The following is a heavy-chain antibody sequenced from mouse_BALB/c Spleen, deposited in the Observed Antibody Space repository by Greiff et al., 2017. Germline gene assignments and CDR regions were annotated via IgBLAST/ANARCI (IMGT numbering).Heavy chain of an antibody. CDR2: IDPANGNT. CDR1: GFTFTDTS. CDR3: ASYDGYYEDAMDD. J-gene: IGHJ4*01. V-gene: IGHV14-3*02. Sequence: EVQLQQSGAELVKPGASVKLSCTASGFTFTDTSMHWVKQRPEQGLEWIGRIDPANGNTKYDPKFQGKATITADTSSNTAYLQLSSLTSEDTAVYYCASYDGYYEDAMDDWGQGTSVTVSS. D-gene: IGHD2-3*01.